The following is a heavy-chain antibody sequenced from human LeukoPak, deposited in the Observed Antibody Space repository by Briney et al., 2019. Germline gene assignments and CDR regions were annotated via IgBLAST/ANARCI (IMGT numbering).Heavy chain of an antibody. CDR1: GYSISSGYY. V-gene: IGHV4-38-2*02. CDR2: IYYSRST. J-gene: IGHJ4*02. CDR3: ARVPTVTFFDY. Sequence: SETLSLTCTVSGYSISSGYYWGWIRQPPGKGLEWIGSIYYSRSTYYNPSLKSRVTISVDTSKNQFSLKLSSVTAADTAVYYCARVPTVTFFDYWGQGTPVTVSS. D-gene: IGHD4-17*01.